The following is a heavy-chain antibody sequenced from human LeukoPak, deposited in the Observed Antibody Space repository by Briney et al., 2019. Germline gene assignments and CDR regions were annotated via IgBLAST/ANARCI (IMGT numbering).Heavy chain of an antibody. Sequence: GGSLRLSCAASGFTFSSYGMHWVRQAPGKGLEWVAFIRYDGSNKYYADSVKGRFTISRDNSKNTLYLQMNSLRAEDTAVYYCAKDSYSYCYWWFDPWGQGTLVTVSS. J-gene: IGHJ5*02. CDR1: GFTFSSYG. V-gene: IGHV3-30*02. CDR3: AKDSYSYCYWWFDP. D-gene: IGHD5-18*01. CDR2: IRYDGSNK.